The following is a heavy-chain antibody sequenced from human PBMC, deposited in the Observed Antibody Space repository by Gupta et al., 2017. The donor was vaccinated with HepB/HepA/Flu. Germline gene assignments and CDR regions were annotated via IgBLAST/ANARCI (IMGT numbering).Heavy chain of an antibody. J-gene: IGHJ6*02. CDR3: ARGGGSGIQYGLVV. CDR1: GFNFNSYW. Sequence: EVQLVESGGGLVQPGGSLRLSCAASGFNFNSYWMHWVRQAPGKGLVWVSRVNSDGTNTNYADSVKGRFTISRDNAQNTLYLQMNSLTSDDTALYFCARGGGSGIQYGLVVWGQGTTVTVSS. D-gene: IGHD3-10*01. V-gene: IGHV3-74*01. CDR2: VNSDGTNT.